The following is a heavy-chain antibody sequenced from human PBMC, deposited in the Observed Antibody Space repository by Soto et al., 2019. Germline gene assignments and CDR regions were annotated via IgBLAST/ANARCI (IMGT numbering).Heavy chain of an antibody. CDR1: GYTFTSYD. V-gene: IGHV1-8*01. D-gene: IGHD4-17*01. Sequence: QVQLVQSGAEVKKPGASVKVSCKASGYTFTSYDINWVRQATGQGLEWMGWMNPNSGNTGYAQKFQGRVTMTRNTSISIADMELSSLGSEGTAVYYCGMNTVTTWFDYWGQGTLVTVSS. CDR3: GMNTVTTWFDY. J-gene: IGHJ4*02. CDR2: MNPNSGNT.